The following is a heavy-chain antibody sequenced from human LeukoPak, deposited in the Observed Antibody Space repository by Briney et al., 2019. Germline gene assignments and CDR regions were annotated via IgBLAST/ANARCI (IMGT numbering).Heavy chain of an antibody. V-gene: IGHV4-59*01. J-gene: IGHJ2*01. D-gene: IGHD1-26*01. CDR3: ARDRPATENSYFDL. CDR1: VGSISNYS. Sequence: SETLSLTCTVSVGSISNYSWTWIRQPPGKGLEWIGHIYYNGNTNYNPSLNNPSLKSRVTMSVDTSKNQFSLKLSSVTAADTAVYYCARDRPATENSYFDLWGRGTLVTVSS. CDR2: IYYNGNT.